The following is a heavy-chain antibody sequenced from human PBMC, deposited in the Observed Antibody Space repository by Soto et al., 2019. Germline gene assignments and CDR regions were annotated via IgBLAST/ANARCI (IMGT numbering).Heavy chain of an antibody. J-gene: IGHJ4*02. V-gene: IGHV4-59*01. CDR3: AKNTGGNSYYFDF. D-gene: IGHD2-21*01. CDR2: IYYSGST. CDR1: GGSISSYY. Sequence: SETLSLTCTVSGGSISSYYWGWIRQPPGKGLEWIGYIYYSGSTNYNPSLKSRVTISVDTSKNQFSLKLSSVTAEDTAVYYCAKNTGGNSYYFDFWGLGTLVTVSS.